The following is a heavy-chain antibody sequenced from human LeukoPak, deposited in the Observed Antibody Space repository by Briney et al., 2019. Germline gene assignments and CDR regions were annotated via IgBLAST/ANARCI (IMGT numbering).Heavy chain of an antibody. CDR2: IIPIFGTA. CDR1: GGTFSSYA. CDR3: ARGLYSSSNVPYDY. D-gene: IGHD6-6*01. V-gene: IGHV1-69*01. J-gene: IGHJ4*02. Sequence: SVKVSCKASGGTFSSYAISWVRQAPGQGLEWMGGIIPIFGTANYAQKFQDRVTFTADESTSTAYMELSSLRSEDTAVYYCARGLYSSSNVPYDYWGQGTLVTVSS.